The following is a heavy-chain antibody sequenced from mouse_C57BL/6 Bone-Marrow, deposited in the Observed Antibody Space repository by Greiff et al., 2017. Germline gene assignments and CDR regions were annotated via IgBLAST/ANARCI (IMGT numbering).Heavy chain of an antibody. V-gene: IGHV14-4*01. J-gene: IGHJ4*01. CDR1: GFNIKDDY. Sequence: EVQLQQSGAELVRPGASVKLSCTASGFNIKDDYMHWVKQRPEQGLEWIGWIDPENGDTEYASKFQGKATITADTSSNTAYLQLSRLTSEATAVYYCTNGGMDYWGQGTSVTVSS. CDR3: TNGGMDY. CDR2: IDPENGDT.